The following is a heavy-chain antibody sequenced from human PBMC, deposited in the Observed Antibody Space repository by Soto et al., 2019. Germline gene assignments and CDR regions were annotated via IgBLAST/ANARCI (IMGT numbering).Heavy chain of an antibody. V-gene: IGHV3-30*18. CDR3: AKAGGLSGSDYISSSYYFAY. Sequence: QVQLVESGGGVVQPGRSLRLSCVASGFTFSSYGMHWVRQAPGKGLEWVAIISYDGSNTYYADSVKGRFTISRDNSKNTLYLQMNSLRAEDTSVYYCAKAGGLSGSDYISSSYYFAYWGQGTLVTVSS. J-gene: IGHJ4*02. CDR2: ISYDGSNT. D-gene: IGHD1-26*01. CDR1: GFTFSSYG.